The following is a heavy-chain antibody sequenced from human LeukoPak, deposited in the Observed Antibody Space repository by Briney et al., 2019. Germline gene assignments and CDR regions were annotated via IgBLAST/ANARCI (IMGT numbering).Heavy chain of an antibody. J-gene: IGHJ3*02. D-gene: IGHD2-21*02. Sequence: PGGSLRLSCAASGFTFSSHWMSWVRQAPGKGLEWVANIKQDGSEKYYVDSVKGRFTISRDNAKNSLYLQMNSLRAEDTAVYCCAREAGNCGGDCYAFDIWGQGTMVTVSS. CDR3: AREAGNCGGDCYAFDI. CDR1: GFTFSSHW. V-gene: IGHV3-7*01. CDR2: IKQDGSEK.